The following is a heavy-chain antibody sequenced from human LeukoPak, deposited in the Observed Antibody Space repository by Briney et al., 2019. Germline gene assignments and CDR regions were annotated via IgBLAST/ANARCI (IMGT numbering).Heavy chain of an antibody. CDR3: ARGNYDILTGSLDY. D-gene: IGHD3-9*01. J-gene: IGHJ4*02. CDR1: GGSISSCY. CDR2: IYYSGST. V-gene: IGHV4-59*01. Sequence: SETLSLTCTVSGGSISSCYWSWIRQPPGKGLEWIGYIYYSGSTNCNPSLKSRVTISVDTSKNQFSLKLSSVTAADTAVYYCARGNYDILTGSLDYWGQGTLVTVSS.